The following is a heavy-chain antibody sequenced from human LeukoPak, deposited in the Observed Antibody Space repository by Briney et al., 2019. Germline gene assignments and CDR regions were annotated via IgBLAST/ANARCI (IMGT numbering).Heavy chain of an antibody. CDR1: GFTFSTYA. D-gene: IGHD3-22*01. CDR3: AKGWLRTRYYFDY. Sequence: GGSLRLSCAASGFTFSTYAMSWVRQAPGKGLEWVSDISGSGGTTYCADSVKGRFTISRDNSKDTLYLQMNSLRAEDTAVYYCAKGWLRTRYYFDYWGQGTLVTVSS. J-gene: IGHJ4*02. V-gene: IGHV3-23*01. CDR2: ISGSGGTT.